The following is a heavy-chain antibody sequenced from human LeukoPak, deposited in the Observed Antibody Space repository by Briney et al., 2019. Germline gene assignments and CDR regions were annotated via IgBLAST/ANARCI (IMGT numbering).Heavy chain of an antibody. Sequence: SETLSLTCAVYGGSFSGYYWSWIRQPPGKGLEWIGEINHSGSTNYNPSLKSRVTISVDTSKNQFSLKLSSVTAADTAVYYCARGSASGYSLSYTPDYWGQGTLVTVSS. V-gene: IGHV4-34*01. CDR3: ARGSASGYSLSYTPDY. CDR1: GGSFSGYY. J-gene: IGHJ4*02. CDR2: INHSGST. D-gene: IGHD5-18*01.